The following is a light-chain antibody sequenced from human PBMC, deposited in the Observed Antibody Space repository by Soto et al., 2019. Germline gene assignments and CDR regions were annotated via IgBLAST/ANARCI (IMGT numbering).Light chain of an antibody. CDR1: SIDFVTYNR. J-gene: IGLJ1*01. CDR2: EVT. V-gene: IGLV2-18*02. CDR3: NSYTTLSNRV. Sequence: QSALTQPPSVSGSTGQSVTISCTGTSIDFVTYNRVSWYQQSPGSAPKLILYEVTNRPSGVSNRFSGSKSGNTASLTISGLQAEDEANYYCNSYTTLSNRVFGTGTKVTVL.